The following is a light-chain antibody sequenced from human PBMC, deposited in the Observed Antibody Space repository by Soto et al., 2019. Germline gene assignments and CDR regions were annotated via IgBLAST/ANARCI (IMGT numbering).Light chain of an antibody. CDR2: GAS. V-gene: IGKV3-20*01. CDR1: QSVSSSY. Sequence: EIVLTQSPGTLSLSPGERATLSCRASQSVSSSYLAWYQQKPGQAPRPLIYGASSRAIGIPDRFSGSGSGTDFTLTISRLEPEYFAVYYCQQFGSSPWTFGQGPKVDIK. CDR3: QQFGSSPWT. J-gene: IGKJ1*01.